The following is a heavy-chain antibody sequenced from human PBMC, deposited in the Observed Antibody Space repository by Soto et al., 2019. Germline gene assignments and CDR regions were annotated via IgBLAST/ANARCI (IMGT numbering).Heavy chain of an antibody. CDR3: ARGGTYYYYGSGSYYHFDY. Sequence: ASVKVSCKASGYTFTSYYMHWVRQAPGQGLEWMGIINPSGGSTSYAQKFQGRVTMTRDTSTNTVYMELSSLRAEDTAVYYCARGGTYYYYGSGSYYHFDYWGQGTLVTVSS. V-gene: IGHV1-46*01. CDR1: GYTFTSYY. J-gene: IGHJ4*02. CDR2: INPSGGST. D-gene: IGHD3-10*01.